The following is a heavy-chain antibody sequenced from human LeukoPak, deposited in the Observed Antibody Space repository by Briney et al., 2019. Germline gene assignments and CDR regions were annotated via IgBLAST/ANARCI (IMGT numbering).Heavy chain of an antibody. CDR1: GFDFGAYW. D-gene: IGHD5-12*01. CDR2: IKNDGGEE. V-gene: IGHV3-7*01. Sequence: GGSLRLSCTASGFDFGAYWMSWVRQAPGKGLEWVANIKNDGGEELYVDSVMGRFTISRDNAKNSVYLHMSSLRAEDTAVYYCVRDWRDGYDTDFDYWGQGTLVTVSS. J-gene: IGHJ4*02. CDR3: VRDWRDGYDTDFDY.